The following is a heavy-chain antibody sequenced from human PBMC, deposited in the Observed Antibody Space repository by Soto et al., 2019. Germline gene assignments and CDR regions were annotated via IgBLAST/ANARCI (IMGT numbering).Heavy chain of an antibody. CDR2: IIPIFGTA. V-gene: IGHV1-69*01. CDR3: ARGESSSWYFYYYYGMDV. Sequence: QVQLVQSGAEVKKPGSSVKVSCKASGGTFSSYAISWVRQAPGQGLEWMGGIIPIFGTANYAQKFQGRVTITAAASTSTAYMELSSLRSEDTAVYYCARGESSSWYFYYYYGMDVWGQGTTVTVSS. J-gene: IGHJ6*02. CDR1: GGTFSSYA. D-gene: IGHD6-13*01.